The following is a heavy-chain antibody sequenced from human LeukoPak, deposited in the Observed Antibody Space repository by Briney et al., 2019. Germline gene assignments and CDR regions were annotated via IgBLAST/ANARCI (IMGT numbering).Heavy chain of an antibody. D-gene: IGHD4-17*01. J-gene: IGHJ6*02. V-gene: IGHV4-59*08. CDR1: GGSISSYY. CDR2: MYYSGST. Sequence: NPSETLSLTCTVSGGSISSYYWSWIRQPPGKGLEWIGYMYYSGSTNYNPSLKSRVTMSVDTSRNQFSLKLRSVTAADTAVYYCARLFPFYGNARYGLDVWGPGTPVTVSS. CDR3: ARLFPFYGNARYGLDV.